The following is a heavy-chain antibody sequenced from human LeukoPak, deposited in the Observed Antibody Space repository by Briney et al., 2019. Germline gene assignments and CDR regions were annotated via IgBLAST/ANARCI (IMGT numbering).Heavy chain of an antibody. D-gene: IGHD6-13*01. CDR3: ARERAAAPGFDY. Sequence: SETLSLTCAVYGGSFSGYYWSWIRQPPGKGLEWIGYIYYSGSTNYNPSLKSRVTISVDTSKNQFSLKLSSVTAADTAVYYCARERAAAPGFDYWGQGTLVTVSS. J-gene: IGHJ4*02. CDR1: GGSFSGYY. V-gene: IGHV4-59*01. CDR2: IYYSGST.